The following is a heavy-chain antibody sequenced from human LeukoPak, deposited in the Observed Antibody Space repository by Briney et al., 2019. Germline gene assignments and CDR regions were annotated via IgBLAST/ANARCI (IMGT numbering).Heavy chain of an antibody. V-gene: IGHV4-31*03. CDR1: GGSISSGGYY. CDR3: ARDSMATTEGGIDY. J-gene: IGHJ4*02. Sequence: SQTLSLTCTVSGGSISSGGYYWSWIRQHPGKGLEWIGYIYYSGSTYYNPPLKSRVTISVDTSKNQFSLKLSSVTAAGTAVYYCARDSMATTEGGIDYWGQGTLVTVSS. CDR2: IYYSGST. D-gene: IGHD5-24*01.